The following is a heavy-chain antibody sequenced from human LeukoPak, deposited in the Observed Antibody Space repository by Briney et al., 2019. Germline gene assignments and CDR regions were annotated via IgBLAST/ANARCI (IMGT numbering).Heavy chain of an antibody. CDR1: GFTFSSYS. CDR3: ARGGKDYVWGSYRPTPPRYDY. V-gene: IGHV3-21*01. CDR2: ISSSSSYI. D-gene: IGHD3-16*02. J-gene: IGHJ4*02. Sequence: GGYLRLSCAASGFTFSSYSMNWVRQAPGKGLEWVSSISSSSSYIYYADSVKGRFTISRDNAKNSLYLQMNSLRAEDTAVYYCARGGKDYVWGSYRPTPPRYDYWGQGTLVTVSS.